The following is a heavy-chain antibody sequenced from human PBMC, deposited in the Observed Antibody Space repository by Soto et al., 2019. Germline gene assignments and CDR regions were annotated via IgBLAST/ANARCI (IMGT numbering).Heavy chain of an antibody. V-gene: IGHV3-23*01. CDR3: ATEGAKTTWNFDY. J-gene: IGHJ4*02. CDR2: VSPHGANT. CDR1: GFTFGSCG. Sequence: GGSLRLSCVASGFTFGSCGMNWVRQAPGKGLEWVAGVSPHGANTYYADSVRGRFIISRDDSRNTVSLDMNSLRGDDSAVYYCATEGAKTTWNFDYWGQGTVVTVSS. D-gene: IGHD1-1*01.